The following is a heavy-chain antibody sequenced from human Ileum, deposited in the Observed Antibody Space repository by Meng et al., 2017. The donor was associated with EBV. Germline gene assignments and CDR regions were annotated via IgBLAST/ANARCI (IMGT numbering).Heavy chain of an antibody. J-gene: IGHJ5*02. D-gene: IGHD2-2*02. V-gene: IGHV4-30-4*01. CDR2: IYYSGRT. Sequence: VQLQESGPGLVKPSQTLSLTFTVSGSSVSSGNNYWSWIRQPPGKGLEWIGYIYYSGRTYYNPSLESRVTMSVDTSKNQFSLNLNSVTAADTAVYYCARVNGDCFSTICYKGWFDPWGQGTLVTVSS. CDR3: ARVNGDCFSTICYKGWFDP. CDR1: GSSVSSGNNY.